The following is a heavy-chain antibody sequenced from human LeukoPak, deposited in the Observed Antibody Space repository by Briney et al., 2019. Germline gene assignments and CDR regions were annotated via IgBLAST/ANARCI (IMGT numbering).Heavy chain of an antibody. V-gene: IGHV1-2*02. Sequence: ASVKVSCKASVYTFTGYYMHWVRQAPGQGLEWMGWINPNSGGTNYAQKFQGRVTMTRDTSISTAYMELSRLRSDDTAVYYCARGNYGDYCFDPWGQGTLVTVSS. CDR2: INPNSGGT. D-gene: IGHD4-17*01. J-gene: IGHJ5*02. CDR1: VYTFTGYY. CDR3: ARGNYGDYCFDP.